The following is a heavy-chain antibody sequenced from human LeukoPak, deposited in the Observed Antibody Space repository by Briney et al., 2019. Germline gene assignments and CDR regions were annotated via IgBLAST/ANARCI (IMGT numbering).Heavy chain of an antibody. V-gene: IGHV4-4*07. CDR2: IHTSGST. D-gene: IGHD3-22*01. CDR1: GGSISSYY. CDR3: ARVYAYYDSSGYYFDY. J-gene: IGHJ4*02. Sequence: SETLSLTCTVSGGSISSYYWSWIRQPAGKGLEWIGRIHTSGSTNYNPSLKSRVTISVDSSKNQFSLKVNSVTAADTAVYYCARVYAYYDSSGYYFDYWGQGTLVTVSS.